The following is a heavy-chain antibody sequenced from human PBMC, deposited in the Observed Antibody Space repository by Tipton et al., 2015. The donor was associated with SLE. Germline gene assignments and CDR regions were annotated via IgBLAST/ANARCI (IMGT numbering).Heavy chain of an antibody. CDR1: GFTFSNYW. D-gene: IGHD6-13*01. CDR2: INSDGSHT. CDR3: AREKSGSSSRLDY. V-gene: IGHV3-74*01. J-gene: IGHJ4*02. Sequence: SLRLSCAASGFTFSNYWMHWVRQTPGKGLVWVSHINSDGSHTTYADSVKGRFTISRDNAKNTLYLQMNSLRAEDTAVYYCAREKSGSSSRLDYWGQGTLVTVSS.